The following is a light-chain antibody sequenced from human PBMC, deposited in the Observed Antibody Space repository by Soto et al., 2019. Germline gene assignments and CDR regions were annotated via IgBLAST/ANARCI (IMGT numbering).Light chain of an antibody. J-gene: IGLJ3*02. V-gene: IGLV1-47*01. CDR2: RNN. Sequence: QSVLTQPPSASETPGQRVTISCSGSSSNIANYYVYWYQQLPGTAPKLLMYRNNQRPSGVPDRFSGSKSGTSASLAISGLRSEDEADYYCAAWDDSLSGRVFGGGTKVTVL. CDR1: SSNIANYY. CDR3: AAWDDSLSGRV.